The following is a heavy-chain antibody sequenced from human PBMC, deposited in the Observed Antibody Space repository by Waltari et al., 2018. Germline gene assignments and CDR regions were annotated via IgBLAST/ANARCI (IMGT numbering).Heavy chain of an antibody. D-gene: IGHD6-19*01. CDR2: IYYNGNT. CDR1: GASISNSDYY. J-gene: IGHJ3*02. Sequence: QVQLQESGPGLVKPSQILSLTCTVSGASISNSDYYWTWIRQHPAKGLEWIGYIYYNGNTYYKPALKSLLTISLDKSENRFSLKLSYVTAADTAIYYCARGYLAVAGTSAYDIWGQGTMVTVSS. CDR3: ARGYLAVAGTSAYDI. V-gene: IGHV4-31*01.